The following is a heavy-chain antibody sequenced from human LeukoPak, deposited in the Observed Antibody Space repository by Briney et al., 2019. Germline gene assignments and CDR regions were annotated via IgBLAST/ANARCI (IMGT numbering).Heavy chain of an antibody. Sequence: PSGTLSLTCAVSGGSISSSNWWSWVRQPPGKGLEWIGRIYHSGSTYYDPSLKSRVTISVDTSRNQFSLKLSSVTAADTAVYYCARGLTMIVVVTDTFQHWGQGTLVTVSS. CDR1: GGSISSSNW. V-gene: IGHV4-4*02. CDR2: IYHSGST. CDR3: ARGLTMIVVVTDTFQH. D-gene: IGHD3-22*01. J-gene: IGHJ1*01.